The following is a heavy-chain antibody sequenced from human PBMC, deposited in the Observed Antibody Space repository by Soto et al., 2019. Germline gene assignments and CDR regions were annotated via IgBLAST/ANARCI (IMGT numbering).Heavy chain of an antibody. D-gene: IGHD2-2*01. V-gene: IGHV4-59*08. J-gene: IGHJ4*02. CDR3: ATSYTAAMHY. CDR1: GDSVTGHY. Sequence: PSETLSLTCSFSGDSVTGHYLTWIRQPPGKGLEWIGYIYYSGSTNYNPSLKSRVTISVGTSKNQFSLKLSSVTAADTAVYYCATSYTAAMHYWGQGTLVTVSS. CDR2: IYYSGST.